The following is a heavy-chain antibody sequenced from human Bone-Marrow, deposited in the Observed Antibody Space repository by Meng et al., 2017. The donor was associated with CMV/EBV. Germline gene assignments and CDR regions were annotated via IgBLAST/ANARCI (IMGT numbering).Heavy chain of an antibody. CDR2: IKQDGSEK. CDR3: ARLNSGYSYEFDY. CDR1: GFTFSSYW. D-gene: IGHD5-18*01. Sequence: GESLKISCAASGFTFSSYWMSWVRQAPGKGLEWVANIKQDGSEKCYVDSVKGRFTISRDNAKNSLYLQMNSLRAEDTAVYYCARLNSGYSYEFDYWGQGVQVTVSS. V-gene: IGHV3-7*01. J-gene: IGHJ4*02.